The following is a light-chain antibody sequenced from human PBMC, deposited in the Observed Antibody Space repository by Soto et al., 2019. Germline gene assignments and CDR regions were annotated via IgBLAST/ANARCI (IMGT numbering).Light chain of an antibody. CDR1: SSDVGGCKF. CDR3: SSCAGSNNPYV. J-gene: IGLJ1*01. V-gene: IGLV2-8*01. CDR2: EVS. Sequence: QSALTQPPSASGAPGQSITISCTGTSSDVGGCKFVSWYQQYPGKAPKLIIYEVSKRPSGVPDRFSGSKSGNTASLTVSGLRAEDEADYYCSSCAGSNNPYVFGTGTKLTVL.